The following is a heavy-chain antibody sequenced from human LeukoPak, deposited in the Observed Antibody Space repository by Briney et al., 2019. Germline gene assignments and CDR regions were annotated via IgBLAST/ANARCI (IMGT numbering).Heavy chain of an antibody. CDR1: GGSISSHY. CDR3: ARERGFGELYDAFDI. Sequence: PSETLSLTCTVSGGSISSHYWSWIRQPAGKGLEWIGRIYTSGSTNYNPSLKSRVTMSVDTSKNQFSLKLSSVTAADTAVYYCARERGFGELYDAFDIWGQGTMVTVSS. D-gene: IGHD3-10*01. CDR2: IYTSGST. J-gene: IGHJ3*02. V-gene: IGHV4-4*07.